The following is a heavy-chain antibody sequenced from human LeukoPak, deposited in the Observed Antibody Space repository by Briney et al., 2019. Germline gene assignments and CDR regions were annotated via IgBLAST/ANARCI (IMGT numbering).Heavy chain of an antibody. CDR1: GFTFSSYA. J-gene: IGHJ6*02. D-gene: IGHD3-16*01. CDR2: ISYDGSNK. Sequence: GGSLRLSCAASGFTFSSYAMHWVRQDPGKGLEWVAVISYDGSNKYYADSVKGRFTISRDNAKNSLYLQMSNLRAEDTAVYFCARGGGLDVWGQGATVTVSS. V-gene: IGHV3-30-3*01. CDR3: ARGGGLDV.